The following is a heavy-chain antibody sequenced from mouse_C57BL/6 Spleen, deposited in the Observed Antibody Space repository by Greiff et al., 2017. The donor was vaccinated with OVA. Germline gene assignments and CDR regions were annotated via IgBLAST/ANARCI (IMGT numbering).Heavy chain of an antibody. CDR1: GYTFTSYW. CDR2: IDPSDSET. CDR3: ARVVYYYGSSSWYVDV. V-gene: IGHV1-52*01. Sequence: QVQLQQPGAELVRPGSSVKLSCKASGYTFTSYWMHWVKQRPIQGLEWIGNIDPSDSETHYTQQFKDKATLTVDKSSSTAYMQLSSLTSEDSAVYYCARVVYYYGSSSWYVDVWGTGTTVTVSS. J-gene: IGHJ1*03. D-gene: IGHD1-1*01.